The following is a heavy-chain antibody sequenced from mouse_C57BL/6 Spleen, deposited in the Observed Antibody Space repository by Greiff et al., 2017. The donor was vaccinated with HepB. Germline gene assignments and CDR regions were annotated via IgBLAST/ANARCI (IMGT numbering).Heavy chain of an antibody. CDR1: GYTFTDYY. Sequence: EVQLQQSGPELVKPGASVKISCKASGYTFTDYYMNWVKQSHGKSLEWIGDINPNNGGTSYNQKFKGKATLTVDKSSSTAYMELRSLTSEDSAVYYCAAAQATRYAMDYWGQGTSVTVSS. D-gene: IGHD3-2*02. CDR3: AAAQATRYAMDY. J-gene: IGHJ4*01. V-gene: IGHV1-26*01. CDR2: INPNNGGT.